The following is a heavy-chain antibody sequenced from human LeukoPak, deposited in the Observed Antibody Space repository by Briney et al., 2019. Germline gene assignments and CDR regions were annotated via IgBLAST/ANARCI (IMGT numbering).Heavy chain of an antibody. J-gene: IGHJ4*02. CDR1: GGSFSSSNYY. CDR2: FYYTGST. V-gene: IGHV4-39*01. Sequence: KSSETLSLTCSVSGGSFSSSNYYWGWIRQPPGKGLEWIGNFYYTGSTYYNPSLKSRVTIFVDTSKYQFSLKLSSVTAADTAVYYCASIAVADGSDYWGQGTLVTVSS. D-gene: IGHD6-19*01. CDR3: ASIAVADGSDY.